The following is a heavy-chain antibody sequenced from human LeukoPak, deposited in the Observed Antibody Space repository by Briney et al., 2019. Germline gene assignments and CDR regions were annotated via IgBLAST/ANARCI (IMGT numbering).Heavy chain of an antibody. V-gene: IGHV1-24*01. D-gene: IGHD6-19*01. CDR1: GYTLTELS. CDR2: FDPEDGET. J-gene: IGHJ4*02. Sequence: ASVKVSYKVSGYTLTELSMHWVRQAPGKGLEWMGGFDPEDGETIYAQKFQGRVTMTEDTSTDTAYMELSSLRSEDTAVYYCATAYIAVAGSIDYWGQGTLVTVSS. CDR3: ATAYIAVAGSIDY.